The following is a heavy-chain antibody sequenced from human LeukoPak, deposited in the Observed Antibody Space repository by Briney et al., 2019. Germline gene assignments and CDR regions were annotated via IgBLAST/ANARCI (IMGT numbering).Heavy chain of an antibody. D-gene: IGHD3-3*01. Sequence: PGRSLRLSCAASGFTFSSYAMHWVRQAPGKGLEWVAVISYDGSNKYYADSVKSRFTISRDNSKNTLYLQMNSLRAEDTAVYYCAKGRVPYYDFCNWFDPWGQGTLVTVSS. J-gene: IGHJ5*02. CDR3: AKGRVPYYDFCNWFDP. CDR2: ISYDGSNK. CDR1: GFTFSSYA. V-gene: IGHV3-30-3*01.